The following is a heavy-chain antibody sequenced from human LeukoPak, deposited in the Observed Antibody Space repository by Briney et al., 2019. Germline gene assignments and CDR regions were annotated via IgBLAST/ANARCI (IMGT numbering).Heavy chain of an antibody. CDR1: GFTFSSYA. J-gene: IGHJ4*02. CDR2: ISYDGSNK. D-gene: IGHD5-12*01. CDR3: ARGDLTGHSGYDPYYFDY. V-gene: IGHV3-30-3*01. Sequence: PPGGSLRLSCAASGFTFSSYAMHWVRQAPGKGLEWVAVISYDGSNKYYADSVKGRFTVSRDNSKNTLYLQMNSLRAEDTAVYYCARGDLTGHSGYDPYYFDYWGQGTLVTVSS.